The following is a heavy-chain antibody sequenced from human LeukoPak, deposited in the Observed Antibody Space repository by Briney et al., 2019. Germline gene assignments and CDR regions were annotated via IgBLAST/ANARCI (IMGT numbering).Heavy chain of an antibody. CDR2: IIPIFGTA. CDR3: ATGIRGVFGVVIIGHAFDI. V-gene: IGHV1-69*13. J-gene: IGHJ3*02. Sequence: SVKVSCKASGGTFSSYAISWVRQAPGQGLEWMGGIIPIFGTANYAQKFQGRVTITSDESTSTAYMELSSLRSEDTAVYYCATGIRGVFGVVIIGHAFDIWGQGTMVTVSS. CDR1: GGTFSSYA. D-gene: IGHD3-3*01.